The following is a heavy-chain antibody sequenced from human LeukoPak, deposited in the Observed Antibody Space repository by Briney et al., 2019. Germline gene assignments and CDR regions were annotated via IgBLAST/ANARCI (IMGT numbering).Heavy chain of an antibody. V-gene: IGHV4-34*01. D-gene: IGHD2-15*01. CDR1: GGSFSGYY. CDR3: ARGEICSGGSCYYWYFDL. CDR2: INHSGST. J-gene: IGHJ2*01. Sequence: SETLSLTCTVYGGSFSGYYWSWIRQPPGKGLEWIGEINHSGSTNYNPSLKRRVTISVDTSKNQFSLKLSSVTAADTAVYYCARGEICSGGSCYYWYFDLWGRGTLVTVSS.